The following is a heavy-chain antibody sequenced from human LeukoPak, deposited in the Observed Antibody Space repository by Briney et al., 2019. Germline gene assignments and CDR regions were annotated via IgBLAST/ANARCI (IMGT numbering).Heavy chain of an antibody. CDR2: ISGSGGST. Sequence: PGGSLRLSCAASGFTFSSYSMNWVRQAPGKGLEWVSAISGSGGSTYYADSVKGRFTISRDNSKNTLYLQMNSLRAEDTAVYYCAKYCGGDCLGSFSYWGQGTLVTVSS. CDR1: GFTFSSYS. D-gene: IGHD2-21*01. V-gene: IGHV3-23*01. CDR3: AKYCGGDCLGSFSY. J-gene: IGHJ4*02.